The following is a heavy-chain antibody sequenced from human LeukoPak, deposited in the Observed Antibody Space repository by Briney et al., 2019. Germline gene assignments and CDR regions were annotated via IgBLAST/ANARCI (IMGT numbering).Heavy chain of an antibody. J-gene: IGHJ4*02. CDR1: GFTFSSYA. CDR3: RVLRYFDWLYFDY. V-gene: IGHV3-23*01. Sequence: GGSLRLSCAASGFTFSSYAMSWVRQAPGKGLEWVSAISGSGGSTYYADSVKGRFTISRDNAKNSLYLQMNSLRVEDTAVYYCRVLRYFDWLYFDYWGQGTLVTVSS. D-gene: IGHD3-9*01. CDR2: ISGSGGST.